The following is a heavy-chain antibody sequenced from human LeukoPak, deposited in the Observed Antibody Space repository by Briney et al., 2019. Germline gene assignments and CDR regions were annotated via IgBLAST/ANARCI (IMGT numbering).Heavy chain of an antibody. D-gene: IGHD5-24*01. Sequence: GASVKVSCKASGYTFTGYYMHWVRQAPGQGLEWMGWINPNSGGTNYAQKFQGRVTMTRDTSISTACMELSRLRSDDTAVYYCARGTVEMATIHGDAFDIWGQGTMVTVSS. CDR3: ARGTVEMATIHGDAFDI. J-gene: IGHJ3*02. CDR2: INPNSGGT. CDR1: GYTFTGYY. V-gene: IGHV1-2*02.